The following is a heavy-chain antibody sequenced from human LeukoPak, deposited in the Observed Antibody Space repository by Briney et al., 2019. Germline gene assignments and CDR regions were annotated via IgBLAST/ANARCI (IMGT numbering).Heavy chain of an antibody. CDR1: GFTFNKSW. Sequence: GGSLRLSCAASGFTFNKSWMSWVRQAPGKGPEWVANIKEDGTQKYYVDSVRGRFTISRDNAKNSLYLQMNSLRAEDTAVYYCARRIAAAIDAFDIWGQGTMVTVSS. CDR2: IKEDGTQK. J-gene: IGHJ3*02. CDR3: ARRIAAAIDAFDI. D-gene: IGHD6-13*01. V-gene: IGHV3-7*01.